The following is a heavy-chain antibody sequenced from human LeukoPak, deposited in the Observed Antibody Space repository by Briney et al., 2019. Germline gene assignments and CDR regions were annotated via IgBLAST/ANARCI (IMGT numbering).Heavy chain of an antibody. V-gene: IGHV4-4*07. Sequence: PSETLSLTCTVSGGSISSYYWSWIRQPAGKGLEWIGRINTSGSTNYNPSLKSRVTMSVDTSKNQFSLKLSSVTAADTAVYYCARALEYCSSTSCYGGVTNWFDPWGQGTLVTISS. J-gene: IGHJ5*02. CDR2: INTSGST. CDR3: ARALEYCSSTSCYGGVTNWFDP. CDR1: GGSISSYY. D-gene: IGHD2-2*01.